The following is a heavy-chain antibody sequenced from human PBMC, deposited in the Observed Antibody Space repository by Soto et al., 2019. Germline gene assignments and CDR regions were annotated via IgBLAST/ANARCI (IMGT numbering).Heavy chain of an antibody. CDR1: GGSVSSSSYY. CDR2: VYYSGST. V-gene: IGHV4-39*01. CDR3: GRLEGLATISYYFAY. Sequence: QLQLQESGPGLVKPSETLSLTCTVSGGSVSSSSYYWGWVRQPPGKGLEWIGSVYYSGSTYYNPSLESRVTISVDKSKNQCSLKLMSLSAADTVVYYCGRLEGLATISYYFAYWGQGALVTVSS. J-gene: IGHJ4*02. D-gene: IGHD3-9*01.